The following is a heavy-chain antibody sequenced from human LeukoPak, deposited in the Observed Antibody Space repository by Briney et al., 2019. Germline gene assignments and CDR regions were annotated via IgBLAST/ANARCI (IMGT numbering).Heavy chain of an antibody. V-gene: IGHV3-7*01. Sequence: GGSLRLSCAASGFTFNNYWMTWVRQVPGKGLEWVANTNQNGSVRFYVDSVKGRFTISRDNAKNSLYLQMNSLTAEDTALYYCARDQGAPGDYWGQGTLVTVSS. J-gene: IGHJ4*02. CDR3: ARDQGAPGDY. D-gene: IGHD4/OR15-4a*01. CDR1: GFTFNNYW. CDR2: TNQNGSVR.